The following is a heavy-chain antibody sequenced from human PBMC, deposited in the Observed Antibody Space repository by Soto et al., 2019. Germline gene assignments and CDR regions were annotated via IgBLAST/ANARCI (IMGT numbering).Heavy chain of an antibody. D-gene: IGHD5-18*01. CDR2: IFYSGTT. CDR1: GGSISSYY. Sequence: ETLSLTCTVSGGSISSYYWGWIRQPPGKGLEWIGSIFYSGTTYYNPSLKSRVTISVDTSKNQFSLKLSSVTAADTAVYYCACIFSGGYGYGFYYYGMDVWGQGTTVTVSS. V-gene: IGHV4-39*01. J-gene: IGHJ6*02. CDR3: ACIFSGGYGYGFYYYGMDV.